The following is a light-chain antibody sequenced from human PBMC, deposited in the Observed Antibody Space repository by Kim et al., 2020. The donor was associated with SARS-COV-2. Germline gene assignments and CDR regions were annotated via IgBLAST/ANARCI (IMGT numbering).Light chain of an antibody. CDR3: SAWDSSISAWV. J-gene: IGLJ3*02. Sequence: HTATLTCTGNSNHVGHQGAAWLQQHQSHPPKLLSYRNNNRPSGISERLSASRSGNTASLTITGLQPEDEADYYCSAWDSSISAWVFGGGTKLTVL. CDR1: SNHVGHQG. V-gene: IGLV10-54*01. CDR2: RNN.